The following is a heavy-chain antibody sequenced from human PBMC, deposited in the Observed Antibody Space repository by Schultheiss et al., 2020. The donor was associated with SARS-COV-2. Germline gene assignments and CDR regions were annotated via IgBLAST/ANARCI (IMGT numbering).Heavy chain of an antibody. V-gene: IGHV4-4*07. Sequence: SETLSLTCTVSGGSIDSYYWSWIRQPAGKGLEWIGRIFPSGSTNYNPSLKSRVTISVDTSKNQFSLKLTSVTAADTAMYYCARLTPFYYDSRVLDAFDIWGQGTMVTVSS. CDR1: GGSIDSYY. CDR2: IFPSGST. J-gene: IGHJ3*02. CDR3: ARLTPFYYDSRVLDAFDI. D-gene: IGHD3-22*01.